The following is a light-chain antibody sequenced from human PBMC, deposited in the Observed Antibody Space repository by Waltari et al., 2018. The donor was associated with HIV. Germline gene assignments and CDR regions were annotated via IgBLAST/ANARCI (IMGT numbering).Light chain of an antibody. CDR3: GTWDASRNGLI. Sequence: QFVLTQPPSASAAPGQTVPISCSGSSFNVGRNTLCCHQQPPATAHHLLIHTHDQRPSGGLDRFSGCTSGTSASLPTSGRQSADEADYYCGTWDASRNGLIFGGGTKLSVL. J-gene: IGLJ2*01. CDR1: SFNVGRNT. CDR2: THD. V-gene: IGLV1-44*01.